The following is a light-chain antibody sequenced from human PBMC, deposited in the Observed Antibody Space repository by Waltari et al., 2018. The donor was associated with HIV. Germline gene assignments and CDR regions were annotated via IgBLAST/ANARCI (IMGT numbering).Light chain of an antibody. CDR2: DSN. Sequence: QPHSASAAPGPKFNCPFTGTSPQYRNISVTWYQQPPEAAPRLLIYDSNKPPSDIPARFSGSKSGASATLDITGRRTGDEADNYCGTWESSLGAAVFGGGTKLAVL. CDR1: SPQYRNIS. CDR3: GTWESSLGAAV. V-gene: IGLV1-51*01. J-gene: IGLJ2*01.